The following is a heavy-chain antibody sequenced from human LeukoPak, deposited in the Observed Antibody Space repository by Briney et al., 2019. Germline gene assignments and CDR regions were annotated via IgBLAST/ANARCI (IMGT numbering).Heavy chain of an antibody. D-gene: IGHD6-13*01. CDR1: GYTFTSYD. CDR2: MNPNSGNT. CDR3: AREGSSWYADAFDI. J-gene: IGHJ3*02. Sequence: ASVKVSCKASGYTFTSYDINWVRQATGQRLEWMGWMNPNSGNTGYAQKFQVRVTMTRNTSISTAYMELSSLRSEDTAVYYCAREGSSWYADAFDIWGQGTMVTVSS. V-gene: IGHV1-8*01.